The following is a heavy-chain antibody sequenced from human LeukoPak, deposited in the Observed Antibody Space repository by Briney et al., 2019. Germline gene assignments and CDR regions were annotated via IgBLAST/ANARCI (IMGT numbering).Heavy chain of an antibody. CDR2: IYHSGST. CDR1: GYSISSGYY. V-gene: IGHV4-38-2*02. D-gene: IGHD6-19*01. J-gene: IGHJ4*02. CDR3: ARDSSGWYGLFDY. Sequence: PSETLSLTCTVSGYSISSGYYWGWIRQPPGKGLEWIGSIYHSGSTYYNPSLKSRVTISVDTSKNQFSLKLSSVTAADTAVYYCARDSSGWYGLFDYWGQGTLVTVSS.